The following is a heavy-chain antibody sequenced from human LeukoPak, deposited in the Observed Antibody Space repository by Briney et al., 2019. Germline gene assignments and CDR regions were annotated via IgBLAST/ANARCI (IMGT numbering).Heavy chain of an antibody. CDR2: INGDGRNI. V-gene: IGHV3-74*01. J-gene: IGHJ6*02. D-gene: IGHD3-9*01. CDR1: GFTFTSYW. Sequence: GGSLRLSCVASGFTFTSYWMHWVRQDPRKGLVWVSRINGDGRNINYADSVRGRFTISRDNAKNTLFLQMNTLRVEDTAVYYCTRDLMDYDVSTGLHHYYMDVWGQGTTVTVSS. CDR3: TRDLMDYDVSTGLHHYYMDV.